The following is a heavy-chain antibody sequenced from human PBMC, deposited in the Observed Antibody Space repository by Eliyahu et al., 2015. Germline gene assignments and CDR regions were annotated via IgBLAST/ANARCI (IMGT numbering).Heavy chain of an antibody. J-gene: IGHJ4*02. V-gene: IGHV4-39*07. CDR2: IYYSGST. Sequence: LEWIGSIYYSGSTYYNPSLKSRVTISVDTSKNQFSLKLSSVTAADTAVYYCARETGTTGRTTETFDYWGQGTLVTVSS. CDR3: ARETGTTGRTTETFDY. D-gene: IGHD1-7*01.